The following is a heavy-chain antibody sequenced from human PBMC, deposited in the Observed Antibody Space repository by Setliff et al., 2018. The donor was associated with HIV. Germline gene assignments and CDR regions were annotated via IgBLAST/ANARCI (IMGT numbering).Heavy chain of an antibody. CDR2: IDPNGGAT. Sequence: GSVKVSCKAFGYTFTSYFLHWVRQAPGQGLEWLGIIDPNGGATNNAQKLQGRLTVTTDTSTGTLYMELSNLRSDDSAVYYCARAGGGATDQAFDIWGQGTMVTVSS. V-gene: IGHV1-46*01. CDR1: GYTFTSYF. CDR3: ARAGGGATDQAFDI. D-gene: IGHD2-2*01. J-gene: IGHJ3*02.